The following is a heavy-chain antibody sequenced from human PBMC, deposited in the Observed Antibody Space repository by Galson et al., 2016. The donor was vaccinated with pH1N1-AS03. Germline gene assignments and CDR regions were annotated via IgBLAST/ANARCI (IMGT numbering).Heavy chain of an antibody. Sequence: SLRLSCAASGFTFSDFAMHWVRQAPGKGLDWVAVISYDGSNKYYEDSVKGRFTISRDSSKNTLYLQMNSLRPEDTAMYYCAWDYIVGATRGAGTFDVWGHGTMVTVSS. CDR1: GFTFSDFA. V-gene: IGHV3-30-3*01. D-gene: IGHD1-26*01. CDR3: AWDYIVGATRGAGTFDV. J-gene: IGHJ3*01. CDR2: ISYDGSNK.